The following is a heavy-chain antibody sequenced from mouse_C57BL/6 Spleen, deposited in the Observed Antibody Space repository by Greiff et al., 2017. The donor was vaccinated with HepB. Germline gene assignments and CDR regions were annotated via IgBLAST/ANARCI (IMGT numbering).Heavy chain of an antibody. D-gene: IGHD2-1*01. CDR3: ARESYGNRYFDV. Sequence: VQLQQSGPELVKPGASVKISCKASGYSFTGYYMNWVKQSPEKSLEWIGEINPSTGGTTYNQKFKAKATLTVDKSSSTAYMQLKSLTSEDSAVYYCARESYGNRYFDVWGTGTTVTVSS. J-gene: IGHJ1*03. CDR2: INPSTGGT. CDR1: GYSFTGYY. V-gene: IGHV1-42*01.